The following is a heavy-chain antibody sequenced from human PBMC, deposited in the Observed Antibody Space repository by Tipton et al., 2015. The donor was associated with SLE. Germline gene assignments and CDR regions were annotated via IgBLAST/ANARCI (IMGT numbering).Heavy chain of an antibody. Sequence: SLRLSCAASGFTFSSYWMSWVRQAPGKGLEWVANIKQDGSEKYYVDSVKGRFTISRDNAKNSLYLQMNSLRAEDTAVYYCARGRAYYDFGSRNPWGQGTLVTVSS. CDR3: ARGRAYYDFGSRNP. J-gene: IGHJ5*02. V-gene: IGHV3-7*01. CDR2: IKQDGSEK. D-gene: IGHD3-3*01. CDR1: GFTFSSYW.